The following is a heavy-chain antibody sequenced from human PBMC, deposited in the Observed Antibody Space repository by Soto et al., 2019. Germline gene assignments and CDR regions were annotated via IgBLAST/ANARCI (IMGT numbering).Heavy chain of an antibody. CDR2: IDPSDSYT. V-gene: IGHV5-10-1*01. Sequence: PGESLKISCKGSGYSFTSYWISWVRQMPGKGLEWMGRIDPSDSYTNYSPSFQGHVTISADKSISTAYLQWSSLKASDTAVYYCARLQLVRDGALYYYYGMDVWGQGTTVTVSS. CDR3: ARLQLVRDGALYYYYGMDV. D-gene: IGHD6-13*01. J-gene: IGHJ6*02. CDR1: GYSFTSYW.